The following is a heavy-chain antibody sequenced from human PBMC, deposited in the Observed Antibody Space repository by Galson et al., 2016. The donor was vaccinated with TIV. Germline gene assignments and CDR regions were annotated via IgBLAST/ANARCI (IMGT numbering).Heavy chain of an antibody. CDR1: GFSLRTNEMC. CDR2: IDWDDDI. Sequence: PALVKPPQTLTLTCTLSGFSLRTNEMCVGWIRRPPGKALEWLARIDWDDDIYYNTSLKTRLTISKDTSKNQVVFKMTNVDPTDTGTYYCARMVYDDYPPRFYYDSWGQGALVTVSS. D-gene: IGHD4/OR15-4a*01. J-gene: IGHJ4*02. CDR3: ARMVYDDYPPRFYYDS. V-gene: IGHV2-70*11.